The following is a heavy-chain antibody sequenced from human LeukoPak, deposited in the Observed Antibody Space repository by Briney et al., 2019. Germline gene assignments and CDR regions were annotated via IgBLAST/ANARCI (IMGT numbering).Heavy chain of an antibody. D-gene: IGHD3-10*01. CDR3: ARGPHAMVRGVIITECYFDY. Sequence: PGGSLRLSCAASGLTFSSYSMNWVRQAPGKGLEWVSSISSSSNIYYADSVKGRFTISRDNAKNSLYLQMNSLRAEDTAVYYCARGPHAMVRGVIITECYFDYWGQGTLVTVSS. V-gene: IGHV3-21*01. J-gene: IGHJ4*02. CDR2: ISSSSNI. CDR1: GLTFSSYS.